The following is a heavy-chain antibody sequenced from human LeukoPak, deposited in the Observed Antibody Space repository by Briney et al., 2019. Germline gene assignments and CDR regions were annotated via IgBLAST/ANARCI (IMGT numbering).Heavy chain of an antibody. Sequence: KSGGSLRLSCAASGFTFSSYSMNWVRQAPGKGLEWVSSISSSSSYIYYADSVKGRFTISRDNAKNSLYLQMNSLRAEDTAVYYCARDHVLYGTPEYYYYGMDVWGQGTTVTVSS. CDR3: ARDHVLYGTPEYYYYGMDV. CDR2: ISSSSSYI. CDR1: GFTFSSYS. J-gene: IGHJ6*02. D-gene: IGHD2-8*01. V-gene: IGHV3-21*01.